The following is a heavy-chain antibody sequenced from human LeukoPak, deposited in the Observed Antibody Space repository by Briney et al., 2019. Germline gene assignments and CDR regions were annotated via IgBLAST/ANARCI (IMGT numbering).Heavy chain of an antibody. D-gene: IGHD3-10*01. CDR1: GGSISSYY. V-gene: IGHV4-4*07. CDR3: ARGRRVLLWFGDLLSTSSFDY. J-gene: IGHJ4*02. Sequence: SETLSLTCTVSGGSISSYYWSWLRQPAGKGLEWIGRIYTSGSTNYNPSLRRRGTISVETSKKQFSLKLSSVTAADTAVYYCARGRRVLLWFGDLLSTSSFDYWGQGTLVTVFS. CDR2: IYTSGST.